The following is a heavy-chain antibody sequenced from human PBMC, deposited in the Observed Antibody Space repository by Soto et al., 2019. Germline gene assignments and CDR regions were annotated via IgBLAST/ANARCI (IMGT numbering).Heavy chain of an antibody. D-gene: IGHD6-13*01. CDR2: IYSSGTT. V-gene: IGHV4-4*07. CDR3: ARNFDIAATGTAFDS. CDR1: GGSGSGHY. Sequence: PSESLSLTCSVSGGSGSGHYWSWIRLPAGRRLQWVGRIYSSGTTNYNPSLKSRVRMSVDTDRNSFSLRLDSVTAADTAVYYCARNFDIAATGTAFDSWGRGVLVTVSS. J-gene: IGHJ4*02.